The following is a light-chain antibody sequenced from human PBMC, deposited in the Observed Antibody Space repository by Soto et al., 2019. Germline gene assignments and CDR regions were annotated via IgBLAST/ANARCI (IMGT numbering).Light chain of an antibody. V-gene: IGKV3-15*01. Sequence: EIVMTQSPATLSVSPGERATLSCRASQSVSSNLAWYQQKPGQAPRLLIYGASTRATGIPARFSGSGSATEFTLTISSLQSEDFAVYYCQQYNNWPRTFAQGTKMEIK. CDR1: QSVSSN. CDR3: QQYNNWPRT. CDR2: GAS. J-gene: IGKJ1*01.